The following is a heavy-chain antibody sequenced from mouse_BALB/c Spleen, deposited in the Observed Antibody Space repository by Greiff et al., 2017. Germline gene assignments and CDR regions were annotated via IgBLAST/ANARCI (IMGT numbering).Heavy chain of an antibody. CDR2: IYPGDGDT. CDR1: GYASSSLW. Sequence: VQLQQSGAELVRPGSSVKISCKASGYASSSLWMNWVKQRPGQGLEWIGQIYPGDGDTNYNGKFKGKATLTADKSSSTAYMQLSSLTSEDSAVYFCASYPAWFAYGGQGTLVTVSA. CDR3: ASYPAWFAY. V-gene: IGHV1-80*01. J-gene: IGHJ3*01.